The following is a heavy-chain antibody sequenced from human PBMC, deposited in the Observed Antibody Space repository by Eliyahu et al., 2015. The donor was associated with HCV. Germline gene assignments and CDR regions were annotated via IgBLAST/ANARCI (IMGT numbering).Heavy chain of an antibody. CDR1: GXTFSXYS. V-gene: IGHV3-21*01. D-gene: IGHD6-19*01. CDR3: ARDGIAVAGPGGPRF. J-gene: IGHJ4*02. Sequence: EVQLVESGGGLVKPGGSLRLSCAASGXTFSXYSMNWVRQAPGKGLEWVSSISSSSSYIYYADSVKGRFTISRDNAKNSLYLQMNSLRAEDTAVYYCARDGIAVAGPGGPRFWGQGTLVTVSS. CDR2: ISSSSSYI.